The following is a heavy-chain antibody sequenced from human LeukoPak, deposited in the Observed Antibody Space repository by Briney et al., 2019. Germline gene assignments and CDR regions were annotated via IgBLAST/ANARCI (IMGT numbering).Heavy chain of an antibody. CDR2: IIPIFGTA. D-gene: IGHD3-22*01. J-gene: IGHJ4*02. CDR3: ASLGHYYDSSGYYFDY. Sequence: SVKVSCKASGGTFSSYAISWVQQAPGQGLEWMGGIIPIFGTANYAQKFQGRVTITADKSTSTAYMELSSLRSEDTAVYYCASLGHYYDSSGYYFDYWGQGTLVTVSS. CDR1: GGTFSSYA. V-gene: IGHV1-69*06.